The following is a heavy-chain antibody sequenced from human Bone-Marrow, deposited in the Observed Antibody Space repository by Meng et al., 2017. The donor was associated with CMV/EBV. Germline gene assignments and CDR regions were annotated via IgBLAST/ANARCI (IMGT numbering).Heavy chain of an antibody. CDR2: IRSDGSDK. CDR1: GFTFGDYA. V-gene: IGHV3-30*02. D-gene: IGHD6-6*01. J-gene: IGHJ4*02. CDR3: AKGSALGIPPRRGSYYSDS. Sequence: GGSLRLSCTASGFTFGDYAMSWVRQAPGRGLEWVAFIRSDGSDKQYVDSVRGRFTISRDNSRSTLYLQMNSLSAEDTALFYCAKGSALGIPPRRGSYYSDSWGQGKLVNVPS.